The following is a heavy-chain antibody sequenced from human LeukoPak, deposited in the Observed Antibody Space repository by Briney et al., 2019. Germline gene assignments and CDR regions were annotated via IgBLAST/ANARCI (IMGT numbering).Heavy chain of an antibody. V-gene: IGHV4-4*07. Sequence: SETLSLTCTVSGGSMSNYYWSWIRQPAEKGLEWIGRIYSSGSINYNPSLKSRVTMSVDTSKNQFSLKVNSVTAADTAVYYCARDLAGDLGYWGQGTLVTVSS. J-gene: IGHJ4*02. D-gene: IGHD6-19*01. CDR3: ARDLAGDLGY. CDR1: GGSMSNYY. CDR2: IYSSGSI.